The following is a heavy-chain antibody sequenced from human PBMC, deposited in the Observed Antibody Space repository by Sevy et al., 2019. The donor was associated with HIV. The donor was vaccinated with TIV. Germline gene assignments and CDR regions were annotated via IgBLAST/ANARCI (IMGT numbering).Heavy chain of an antibody. D-gene: IGHD2-21*02. Sequence: GGSLRLSCAASGFTFTLYAIHWVRLAPGKGLEWVARRSYSGTNKDYADSVKGRFTISRDDSKNTAYLQMNNLRTDDTAVYYCARVAVEYCTDDCYHRFDYWGQGTQVTVSS. CDR2: RSYSGTNK. J-gene: IGHJ4*02. CDR3: ARVAVEYCTDDCYHRFDY. V-gene: IGHV3-30-3*01. CDR1: GFTFTLYA.